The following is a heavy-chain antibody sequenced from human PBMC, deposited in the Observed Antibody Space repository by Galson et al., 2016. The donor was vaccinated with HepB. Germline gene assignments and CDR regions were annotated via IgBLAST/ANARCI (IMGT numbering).Heavy chain of an antibody. Sequence: SLRLSCAASGLIFSPYWMHWVRQAPGKGLMWLSHINSDGSTTAYAGSVRGRFSISRDNAKNTLYLHMNSVRAEDTAVYYCALEKIYVGSLDVWGQGTTVTVSS. CDR1: GLIFSPYW. J-gene: IGHJ6*02. D-gene: IGHD3-10*01. CDR3: ALEKIYVGSLDV. V-gene: IGHV3-74*03. CDR2: INSDGSTT.